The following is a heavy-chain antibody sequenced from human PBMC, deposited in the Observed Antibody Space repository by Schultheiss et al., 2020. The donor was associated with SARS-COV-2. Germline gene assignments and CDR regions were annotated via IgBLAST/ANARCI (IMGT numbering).Heavy chain of an antibody. D-gene: IGHD2-21*01. CDR1: GYSFTNYW. CDR3: ARLALWGDDTAVPYYYGMDV. Sequence: GESLKISCMGSGYSFTNYWIGWVRQMPGKGLEWMGIIYPGDSDTTYSPSFQGQVTISADKSISTAYLQWNSLKASDTAMYYCARLALWGDDTAVPYYYGMDVWGQGTTVTVSS. J-gene: IGHJ6*02. CDR2: IYPGDSDT. V-gene: IGHV5-51*01.